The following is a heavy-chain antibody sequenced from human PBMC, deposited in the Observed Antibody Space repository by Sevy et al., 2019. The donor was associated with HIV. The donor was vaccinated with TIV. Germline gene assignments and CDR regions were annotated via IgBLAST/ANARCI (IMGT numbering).Heavy chain of an antibody. J-gene: IGHJ6*03. CDR2: IYYSGST. CDR1: GGSISSGGYY. D-gene: IGHD3-10*01. V-gene: IGHV4-31*03. CDR3: ARKSPLSMVRGVNTRSYYYYYYMDV. Sequence: SETLSLTCTVSGGSISSGGYYWSWIRQHPGKGLEWIGYIYYSGSTYYNPSLKSRVTISVDTSKNKFSLKLSSVTAADTAVYYCARKSPLSMVRGVNTRSYYYYYYMDVWGKGTTVTVSS.